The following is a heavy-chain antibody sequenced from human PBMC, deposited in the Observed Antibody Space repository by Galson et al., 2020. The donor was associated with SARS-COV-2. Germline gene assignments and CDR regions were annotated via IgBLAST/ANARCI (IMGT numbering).Heavy chain of an antibody. Sequence: GESLKISCKASGYTFTSYGISWVRQAPGQGLEWMGWISAYNGNTNYAQKLQGRVTMTTDTSTSTAYMELRSLRSDDTAVYYCAREAAAVAGIVVDYWGQGTLVTVSS. CDR3: AREAAAVAGIVVDY. J-gene: IGHJ4*02. CDR1: GYTFTSYG. V-gene: IGHV1-18*01. D-gene: IGHD6-19*01. CDR2: ISAYNGNT.